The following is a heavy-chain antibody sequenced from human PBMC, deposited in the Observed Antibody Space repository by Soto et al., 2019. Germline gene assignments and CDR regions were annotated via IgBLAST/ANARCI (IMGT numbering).Heavy chain of an antibody. J-gene: IGHJ6*02. CDR3: ARKLGGYGDCALIYYSYGMDV. CDR1: GGTFSSYA. D-gene: IGHD4-17*01. CDR2: IIPIFGTA. V-gene: IGHV1-69*01. Sequence: QVQLVQSGAEVKKPGSSVKVSCKASGGTFSSYAISWVRQAPGQGLEWMGGIIPIFGTANYAQKFQGRVTITADESTSTAYMELSSLRSEDTAVYYCARKLGGYGDCALIYYSYGMDVWGQGTTVTVSS.